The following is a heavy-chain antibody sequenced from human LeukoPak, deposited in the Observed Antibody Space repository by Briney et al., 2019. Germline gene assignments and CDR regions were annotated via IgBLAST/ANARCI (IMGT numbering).Heavy chain of an antibody. D-gene: IGHD5-18*01. Sequence: TLSLTRTVSVCCIRSGSYYWRWIRQPAGKGLEWIGRIYSSGSTNYNPSLKSRVTISLDTSKNHISLKLSSVTAADTAVYYCAGNWVDTAMVTGGFDYWGQGTLVTVSS. CDR3: AGNWVDTAMVTGGFDY. CDR1: VCCIRSGSYY. V-gene: IGHV4-61*02. CDR2: IYSSGST. J-gene: IGHJ4*02.